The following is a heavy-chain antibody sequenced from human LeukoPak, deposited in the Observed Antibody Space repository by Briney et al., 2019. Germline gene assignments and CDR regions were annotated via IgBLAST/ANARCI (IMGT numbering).Heavy chain of an antibody. J-gene: IGHJ5*02. V-gene: IGHV4-34*01. Sequence: SETLSLTCAVYGGSFSGYYWSWIRQPPGKGLEWIGEINHSGSTNYNPSLKSRVTISVDTSKNQFSLKLSSVTAADTAVYYCARRPRYFDWLAAENWFDPWGQGTLVTVSS. D-gene: IGHD3-9*01. CDR1: GGSFSGYY. CDR3: ARRPRYFDWLAAENWFDP. CDR2: INHSGST.